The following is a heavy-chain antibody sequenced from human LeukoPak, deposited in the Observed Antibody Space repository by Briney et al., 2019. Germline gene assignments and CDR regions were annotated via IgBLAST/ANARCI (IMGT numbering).Heavy chain of an antibody. Sequence: GGSLRLSCAASGFTFSNYAMSWVRQAPGKGLEWVSALSGSGGSTYYADSVKGRFTISRDNSKNTLYLQMHSLRIEDTAVYYCATSRVFDYWGQGALVTVSS. J-gene: IGHJ4*02. CDR3: ATSRVFDY. CDR1: GFTFSNYA. V-gene: IGHV3-23*01. CDR2: LSGSGGST.